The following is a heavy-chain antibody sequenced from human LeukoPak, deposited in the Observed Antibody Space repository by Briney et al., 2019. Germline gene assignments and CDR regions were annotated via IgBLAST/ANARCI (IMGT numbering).Heavy chain of an antibody. Sequence: PGRSLRLSCAASGFTFSSYGMHWVRQAPGKGLEGVAVISYDGSYKYYADSVKGRFTISRDNSKNTLYLQMNSLRAEDTAVYYCAKVGDYGDYALDYWGQGTLVTVSS. CDR2: ISYDGSYK. CDR1: GFTFSSYG. CDR3: AKVGDYGDYALDY. V-gene: IGHV3-30*18. J-gene: IGHJ4*02. D-gene: IGHD4-17*01.